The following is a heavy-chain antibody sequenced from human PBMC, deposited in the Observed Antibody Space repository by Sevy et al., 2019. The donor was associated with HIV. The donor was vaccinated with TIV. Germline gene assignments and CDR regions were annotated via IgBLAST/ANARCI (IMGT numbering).Heavy chain of an antibody. D-gene: IGHD5-18*01. Sequence: GGSLRLSCAASGFTFSSYAMHWVRQAPGKGLEWVAVISYDGSNKYYADSVKGRFTISRDNSKNTLYLQMNSLRAEDSAVYYCARVDHRYAKVRYYYYGMDVWGQGTTVTV. CDR1: GFTFSSYA. V-gene: IGHV3-30*04. CDR3: ARVDHRYAKVRYYYYGMDV. J-gene: IGHJ6*02. CDR2: ISYDGSNK.